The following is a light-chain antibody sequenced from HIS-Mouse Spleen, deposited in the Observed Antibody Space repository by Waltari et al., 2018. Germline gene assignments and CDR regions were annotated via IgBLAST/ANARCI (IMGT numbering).Light chain of an antibody. J-gene: IGLJ2*01. CDR1: SSNIGSNY. CDR2: RNK. V-gene: IGLV1-47*01. Sequence: QSVLTQPPSASGTPGQRVTISCSGSSSNIGSNYVYWYQQLPGTAPKLLIYRNKQRPSGVPDPFAGSTSGTSASLAISGLRSEDEADYYCQAWDSSTANVVFGGGTKLTVL. CDR3: QAWDSSTANVV.